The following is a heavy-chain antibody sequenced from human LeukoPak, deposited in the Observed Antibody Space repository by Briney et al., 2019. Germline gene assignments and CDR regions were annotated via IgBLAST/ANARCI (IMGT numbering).Heavy chain of an antibody. V-gene: IGHV3-30*03. J-gene: IGHJ4*02. CDR1: GFTFSSYG. CDR2: ISYDGSNK. CDR3: ARDTAGTWDY. D-gene: IGHD6-19*01. Sequence: PGGSLRLSCAASGFTFSSYGMHWVRQAPGKGLEWVAVISYDGSNKYYADSVKGRFTISRDNSKNTLYLQMNSLRAEDTAVYYCARDTAGTWDYWGQGTLVTVSS.